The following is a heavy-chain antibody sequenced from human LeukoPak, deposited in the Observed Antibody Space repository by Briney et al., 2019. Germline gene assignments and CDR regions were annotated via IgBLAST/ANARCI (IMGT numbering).Heavy chain of an antibody. J-gene: IGHJ4*02. CDR3: ARQFGYV. V-gene: IGHV4-39*01. CDR2: IYYSGST. Sequence: PSETLSLTRTVSGGSISSSSYYWGWIRQPPGKGLEWIGSIYYSGSTYYNPSLKSRVTISVDTSKNQFSLKLSSVTAADTAVYYCARQFGYVWGQGTLVTVSS. CDR1: GGSISSSSYY. D-gene: IGHD3-16*01.